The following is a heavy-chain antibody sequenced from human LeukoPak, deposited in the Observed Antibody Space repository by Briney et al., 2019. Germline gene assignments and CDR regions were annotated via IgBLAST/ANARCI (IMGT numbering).Heavy chain of an antibody. CDR1: DGSISSCSYY. J-gene: IGHJ5*02. Sequence: LETLSLTCTVSDGSISSCSYYWGWLRRPPGKRLEWIGSIYYSGSTYYNPSLKSRVTISVDTSKNQFSLKLSSVTAADTAVYYCARNQLQLGPSGLLGWNRFNWFDPWGQGSLVTVSS. D-gene: IGHD3/OR15-3a*01. V-gene: IGHV4-39*07. CDR2: IYYSGST. CDR3: ARNQLQLGPSGLLGWNRFNWFDP.